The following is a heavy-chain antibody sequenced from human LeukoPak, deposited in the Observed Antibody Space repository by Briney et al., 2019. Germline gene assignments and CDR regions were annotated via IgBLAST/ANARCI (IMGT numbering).Heavy chain of an antibody. D-gene: IGHD2-2*01. CDR1: GYTFTGYY. J-gene: IGHJ3*02. V-gene: IGHV1-2*02. CDR2: INPNSGGT. CDR3: ARDKDYAPSNTFDI. Sequence: ASVKVSCKASGYTFTGYYMHWVRQAPGQGLEWMGWINPNSGGTNYAQKFQGRVTMTRDTSISTAYMELSRQRSDDTAIFYCARDKDYAPSNTFDIWGQGTMVTVSS.